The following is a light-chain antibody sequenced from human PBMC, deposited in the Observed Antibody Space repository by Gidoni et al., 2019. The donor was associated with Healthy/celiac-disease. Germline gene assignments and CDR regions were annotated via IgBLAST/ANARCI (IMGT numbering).Light chain of an antibody. J-gene: IGLJ2*01. CDR3: QAWDSSTGVV. V-gene: IGLV3-1*01. Sequence: SYALTQPPSVSVSPGQTATITCSGDKLGDKYACWYQQKPGQSPVLLIYQDNKRPSGIPERFSGSNSGNTATLTISGTQAMDEADYYCQAWDSSTGVVFGGGTKLTVL. CDR1: KLGDKY. CDR2: QDN.